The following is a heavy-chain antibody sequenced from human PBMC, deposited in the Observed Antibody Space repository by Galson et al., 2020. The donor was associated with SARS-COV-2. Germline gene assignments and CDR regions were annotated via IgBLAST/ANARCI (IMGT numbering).Heavy chain of an antibody. V-gene: IGHV3-30*18. CDR2: ISYDASNK. D-gene: IGHD6-13*01. CDR3: AKGAWWGSSWSHLDY. J-gene: IGHJ4*02. Sequence: GGSLRLSCAASGFTFSSYGMHWVRQAPGNGLEWVAVISYDASNKYYADSVKGRFTISRDNSKNTLYLQMNSLRAEDTAVYYCAKGAWWGSSWSHLDYWGQGTLVTVSS. CDR1: GFTFSSYG.